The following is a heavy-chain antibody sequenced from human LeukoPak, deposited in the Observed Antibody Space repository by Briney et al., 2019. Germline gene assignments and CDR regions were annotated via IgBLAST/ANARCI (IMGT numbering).Heavy chain of an antibody. Sequence: PSETLSLTCTVSGGSISSYYRSWIRQPPGKGLEWIGYIYYSGSTNYNPSLKSRVTISVDTSKNQFSLKLSSVTAADTAVYYCARGAPYCDFWSGYSPFGWFDPWGQGTLVTVSS. CDR1: GGSISSYY. J-gene: IGHJ5*02. D-gene: IGHD3-3*01. CDR2: IYYSGST. V-gene: IGHV4-59*01. CDR3: ARGAPYCDFWSGYSPFGWFDP.